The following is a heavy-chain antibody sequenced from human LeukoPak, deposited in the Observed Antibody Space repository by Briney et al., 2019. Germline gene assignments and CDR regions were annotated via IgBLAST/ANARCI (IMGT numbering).Heavy chain of an antibody. CDR3: SRSHDYGGLYFYYYMDV. CDR2: LDSSGST. Sequence: PSETLSLACTVSGGSISSRSDYWGWIRQTPGKGLEWIGNLDSSGSTYYNPSLKSRVTISVGTSKNQFSLNLRSVTAADTAIYFCSRSHDYGGLYFYYYMDVWGKGTTVTVSS. CDR1: GGSISSRSDY. V-gene: IGHV4-39*01. D-gene: IGHD4-23*01. J-gene: IGHJ6*03.